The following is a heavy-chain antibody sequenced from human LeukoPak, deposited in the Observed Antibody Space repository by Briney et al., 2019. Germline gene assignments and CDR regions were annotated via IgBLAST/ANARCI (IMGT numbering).Heavy chain of an antibody. CDR1: GYTLTALS. V-gene: IGHV1-24*01. CDR3: ATLNYGDLRGGGFEV. Sequence: ASVKVSSMHPGYTLTALSLHWVRQAPGKGLEWMGRFDPENSETIYAQRFQGRVTMTEDTSSDTAYMFLTSLRSEDTALYYCATLNYGDLRGGGFEVWGQGTMVSVSS. J-gene: IGHJ3*01. CDR2: FDPENSET. D-gene: IGHD4-17*01.